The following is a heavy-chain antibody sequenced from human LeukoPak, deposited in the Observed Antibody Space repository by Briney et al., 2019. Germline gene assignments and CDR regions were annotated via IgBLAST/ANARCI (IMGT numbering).Heavy chain of an antibody. V-gene: IGHV4-61*02. D-gene: IGHD3-9*01. CDR2: IYTSGST. Sequence: PSETLSLTCTVSGGSISSGSYYRSWIRQPAGKGLEWIGRIYTSGSTNYNPSLKSRVTISVDTSKNQFSLKLSSVTAADTAVYYCASSGDILTGFDPWGQGTLVTVSS. J-gene: IGHJ5*02. CDR1: GGSISSGSYY. CDR3: ASSGDILTGFDP.